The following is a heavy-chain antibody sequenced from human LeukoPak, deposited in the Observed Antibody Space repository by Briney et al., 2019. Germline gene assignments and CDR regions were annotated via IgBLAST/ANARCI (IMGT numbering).Heavy chain of an antibody. Sequence: AGESLKISCKGSGYSFTNYWIGWVRQMPGKGLEWMGIIYPGDSDIRYSPSFQGQVTISTDKSISTAYLQWSSLKASDTAMYYCARIYLEQWLDYWGQGTLVTVSS. CDR2: IYPGDSDI. CDR1: GYSFTNYW. J-gene: IGHJ4*02. D-gene: IGHD6-19*01. CDR3: ARIYLEQWLDY. V-gene: IGHV5-51*01.